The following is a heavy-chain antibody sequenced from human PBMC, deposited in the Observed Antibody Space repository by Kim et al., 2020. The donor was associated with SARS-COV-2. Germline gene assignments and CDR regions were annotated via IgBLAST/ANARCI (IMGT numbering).Heavy chain of an antibody. D-gene: IGHD2-2*01. CDR2: IYYSGST. CDR1: GGSISSYY. V-gene: IGHV4-59*08. J-gene: IGHJ6*03. Sequence: SETLSLTCTVSGGSISSYYWSWILQPPGRGLEWSVYIYYSGSTNYNHPFKRRLTISVDTSKNQFSLKLSAVTTAATAAYYCGRRDSLGYCSSTSCFYYYYLDVWVKGATLTVSS. CDR3: GRRDSLGYCSSTSCFYYYYLDV.